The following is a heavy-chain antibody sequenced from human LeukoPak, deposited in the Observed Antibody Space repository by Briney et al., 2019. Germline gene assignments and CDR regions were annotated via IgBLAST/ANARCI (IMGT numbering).Heavy chain of an antibody. CDR1: GFTFSSYE. Sequence: GGSLRLSCAASGFTFSSYEMNWVRQAPGKGLEWVSYISSSGSTIYYADSVKGRFTISRDNAKNSLYLQMNSLRAEDTAVYYCARGGVGLVPAADLDYWGQGTLVTVSS. D-gene: IGHD2-2*01. V-gene: IGHV3-48*03. CDR2: ISSSGSTI. J-gene: IGHJ4*02. CDR3: ARGGVGLVPAADLDY.